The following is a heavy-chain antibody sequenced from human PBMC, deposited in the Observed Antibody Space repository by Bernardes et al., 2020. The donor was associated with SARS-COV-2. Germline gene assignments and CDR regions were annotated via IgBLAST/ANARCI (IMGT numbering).Heavy chain of an antibody. CDR3: ARQMVPDGAFDS. CDR1: GYRFTNYW. V-gene: IGHV5-51*01. J-gene: IGHJ4*02. CDR2: IYPGDSDT. D-gene: IGHD2-8*01. Sequence: GEALKISCKGSGYRFTNYWIAWVRQMPGKGLEWMGIIYPGDSDTTYSPSFQGQVTISADKSLSTASLQLSSLRASDTAMYYCARQMVPDGAFDSWGQGTLVSVSS.